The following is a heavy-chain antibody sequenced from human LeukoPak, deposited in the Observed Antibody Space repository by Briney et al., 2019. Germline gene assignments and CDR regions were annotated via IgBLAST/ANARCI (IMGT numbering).Heavy chain of an antibody. CDR2: IYPGDSDT. CDR1: GYSFTSYW. CDR3: ASYDSSGYHAFDI. J-gene: IGHJ3*02. V-gene: IGHV5-51*01. D-gene: IGHD3-22*01. Sequence: GESLKISCKGSGYSFTSYWIGWVRQMPGKGLEWMGIIYPGDSDTRYSPSFQGQVTTSADKSISTAYLQWSSLKASDTAMYYCASYDSSGYHAFDIWGQGTMVTVSS.